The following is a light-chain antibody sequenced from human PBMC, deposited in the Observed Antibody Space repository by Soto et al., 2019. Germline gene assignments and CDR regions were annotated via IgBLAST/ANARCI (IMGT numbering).Light chain of an antibody. Sequence: ELVMTQSPDTLSVSPGERATLSCRASQSVSSNLAWYQQKPGQAPRLVIYGASTRATGIPARFSGSGSGTEFTLTISSLQSEDFAVYYCQQYNNWPITFGQGTRLEIK. CDR1: QSVSSN. V-gene: IGKV3-15*01. CDR2: GAS. CDR3: QQYNNWPIT. J-gene: IGKJ5*01.